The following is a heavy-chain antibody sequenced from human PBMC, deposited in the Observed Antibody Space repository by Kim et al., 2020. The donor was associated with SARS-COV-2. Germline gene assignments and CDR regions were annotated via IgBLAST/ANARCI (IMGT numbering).Heavy chain of an antibody. D-gene: IGHD3-22*01. CDR1: GFTFSSYA. Sequence: GGSLRLSCAASGFTFSSYAMHWVRQAPGKGLEWVAVISYDGSNKYYADSVKGRFTISRDNSKNTLYLQMNSLRAEDTAVYYCARGRGYYDSSGYYYWGQGTLVTVSS. V-gene: IGHV3-30-3*01. J-gene: IGHJ4*02. CDR3: ARGRGYYDSSGYYY. CDR2: ISYDGSNK.